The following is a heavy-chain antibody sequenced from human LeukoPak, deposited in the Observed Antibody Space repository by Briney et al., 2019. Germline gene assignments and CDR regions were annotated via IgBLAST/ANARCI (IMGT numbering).Heavy chain of an antibody. V-gene: IGHV4-30-2*01. D-gene: IGHD5-18*01. Sequence: SETLSLTCAVSGGSISSGGYSWSWIRQPPGKGLEWIGYIYHSGSTYYNPSLKSRVTISVDRSKNQFSLKLSSVTAADTAVYYCARSGYSYGYYRLDAFDIWGQGTMVTVSS. CDR1: GGSISSGGYS. CDR2: IYHSGST. CDR3: ARSGYSYGYYRLDAFDI. J-gene: IGHJ3*02.